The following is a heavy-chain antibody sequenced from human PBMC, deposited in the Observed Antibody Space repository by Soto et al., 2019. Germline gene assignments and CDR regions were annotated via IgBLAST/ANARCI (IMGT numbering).Heavy chain of an antibody. CDR1: GDSSSSSSSY. D-gene: IGHD2-15*01. J-gene: IGHJ6*02. CDR3: ARNDIVVVEKANYYYYYGMDV. CDR2: IYYSGST. Sequence: SETLSHTCTGSGDSSSSSSSYWGWMRQPPGQGLEWIGSIYYSGSTYYNPSLKSRVTISVDTSKNQFSLKLSSVTAADTAVYYCARNDIVVVEKANYYYYYGMDVWGQGTTVT. V-gene: IGHV4-39*01.